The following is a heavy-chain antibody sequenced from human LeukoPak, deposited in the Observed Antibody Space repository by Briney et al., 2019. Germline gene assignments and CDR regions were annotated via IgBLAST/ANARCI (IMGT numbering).Heavy chain of an antibody. CDR3: ARLRSNGYYDSSGLVDY. CDR2: IYHSGST. CDR1: GGSISSYY. Sequence: SETLSLTCTVSGGSISSYYWGWIRQPPGKGLEWIGSIYHSGSTYYNPSLKSRVTISVDTSKNQFSLKLSSVTAADTAVYYCARLRSNGYYDSSGLVDYWGQGTLVTVSS. D-gene: IGHD3-22*01. J-gene: IGHJ4*02. V-gene: IGHV4-39*01.